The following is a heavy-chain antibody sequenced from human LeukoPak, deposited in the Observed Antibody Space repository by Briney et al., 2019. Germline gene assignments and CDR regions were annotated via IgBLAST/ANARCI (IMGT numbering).Heavy chain of an antibody. V-gene: IGHV3-23*01. CDR2: ISDAGGAT. J-gene: IGHJ5*02. Sequence: LRLSCAASGFAFNSYAMAWARQAPGKGLEWVSTISDAGGATYYADSVKGRFTISKDSSTQTLSLQMNNLRAEDTAVYYCAKAIGQEVPAGSRWYDPWGQGTLVTVSS. CDR3: AKAIGQEVPAGSRWYDP. D-gene: IGHD6-13*01. CDR1: GFAFNSYA.